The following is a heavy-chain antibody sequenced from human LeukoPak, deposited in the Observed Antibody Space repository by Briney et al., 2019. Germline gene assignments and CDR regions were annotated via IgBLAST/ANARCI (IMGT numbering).Heavy chain of an antibody. CDR2: ISGYNGNT. Sequence: ASVKVSCKASGYTFTTYGISWVRQAPGQGLEWMGWISGYNGNTNYALKFQGRVTMTPDTSTSTAYMELRSLRSDDTAVYYCARDYYYASGSYSGPDTDYWGQGTLVTVSS. CDR3: ARDYYYASGSYSGPDTDY. J-gene: IGHJ4*02. D-gene: IGHD3-10*01. V-gene: IGHV1-18*01. CDR1: GYTFTTYG.